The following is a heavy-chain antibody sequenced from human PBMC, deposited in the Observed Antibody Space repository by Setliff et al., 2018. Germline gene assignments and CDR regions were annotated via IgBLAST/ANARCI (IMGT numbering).Heavy chain of an antibody. V-gene: IGHV4-39*07. CDR2: INYYGSIFDDGTTYST. Sequence: PSETLSLTCTVSGGSISNSTFYWGWIRQPPGKGLEWIGSINYYGSIFDDGTTYSTYYNPSLKSRDTIAIDTSKSQFSLKLSSMTAADTAMYYCARNPDFLQYSFDLWGRGTLVTVSS. D-gene: IGHD5-12*01. CDR3: ARNPDFLQYSFDL. J-gene: IGHJ2*01. CDR1: GGSISNSTFY.